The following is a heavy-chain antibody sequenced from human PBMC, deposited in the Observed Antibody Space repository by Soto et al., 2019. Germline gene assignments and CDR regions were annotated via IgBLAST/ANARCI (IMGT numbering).Heavy chain of an antibody. CDR3: ARLTTS. CDR1: GFTFSSSA. Sequence: GGSLRLSCAASGFTFSSSAMSWVRQAPGKGLEWVSTTTISGTYYTESVKGRFTISRDNSKNTLYLQMNSLRVEDTAVYYCARLTTSWGQGALVTVSS. CDR2: TTISGT. V-gene: IGHV3-23*01. J-gene: IGHJ5*02.